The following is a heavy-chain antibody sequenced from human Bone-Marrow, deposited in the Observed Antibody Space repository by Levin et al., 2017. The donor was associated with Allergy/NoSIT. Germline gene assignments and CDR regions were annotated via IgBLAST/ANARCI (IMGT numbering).Heavy chain of an antibody. J-gene: IGHJ6*02. V-gene: IGHV3-30*04. CDR1: GFTFSSYA. CDR2: ISYDGSKK. D-gene: IGHD3-16*01. Sequence: PGGSLRLSCAASGFTFSSYAIHWVRQAPGKGLEWVAVISYDGSKKYYADSVKGRFTISRDNSKNTLYLQMNSLRVEDTAIYYCARDGGTLYDYYGMDVWGQGTTVTVSS. CDR3: ARDGGTLYDYYGMDV.